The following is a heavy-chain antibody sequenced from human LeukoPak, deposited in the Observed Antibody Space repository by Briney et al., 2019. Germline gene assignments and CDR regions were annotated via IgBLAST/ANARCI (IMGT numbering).Heavy chain of an antibody. J-gene: IGHJ5*02. Sequence: GESLKISCQGSGYSFSTYWIGWVRQMPGKGLEWMGFIHPGDSDTRYSPSFQGQVTISADKSISTAYLQWSSLKASDTAMYYCARSFRGSATQNSLAAASTGYISWGQGTLVTVSS. CDR3: ARSFRGSATQNSLAAASTGYIS. CDR2: IHPGDSDT. CDR1: GYSFSTYW. V-gene: IGHV5-51*01. D-gene: IGHD6-25*01.